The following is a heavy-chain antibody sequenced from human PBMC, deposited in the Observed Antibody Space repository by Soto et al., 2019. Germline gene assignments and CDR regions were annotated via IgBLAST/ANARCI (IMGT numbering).Heavy chain of an antibody. CDR3: TRKTPPTGMEV. CDR1: GFTLCSYD. J-gene: IGHJ6*02. Sequence: EVQLVESGGGLVQPGGSLRLSCAASGFTLCSYDIHWVRQATGEGLAWVSGIGSGGDTHHADSVKGRFIISREDGKNSLYLQMNNLRVGDTAVYYCTRKTPPTGMEVWGQGATVTVS. V-gene: IGHV3-13*01. D-gene: IGHD3-9*01. CDR2: IGSGGDT.